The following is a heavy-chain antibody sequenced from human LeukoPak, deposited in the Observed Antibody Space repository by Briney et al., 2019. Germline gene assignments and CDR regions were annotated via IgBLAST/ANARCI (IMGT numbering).Heavy chain of an antibody. CDR2: INPNSGGT. D-gene: IGHD3-10*01. J-gene: IGHJ4*02. CDR3: ARAALGVWFGEPLGGPTEY. CDR1: GYTFTGYY. V-gene: IGHV1-2*02. Sequence: ASVKLSCKASGYTFTGYYIHWLRQAPGQGLEWMGWINPNSGGTYYAQSFQGRVTMTRDTSISTAYMELSRLRSDDTAVYYCARAALGVWFGEPLGGPTEYWGQGTLVTVSS.